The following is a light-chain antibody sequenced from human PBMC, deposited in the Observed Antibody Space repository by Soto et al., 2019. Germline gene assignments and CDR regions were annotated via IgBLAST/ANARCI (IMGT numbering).Light chain of an antibody. CDR1: RGHSSYA. V-gene: IGLV4-69*01. J-gene: IGLJ2*01. Sequence: QLVLTQSPSASASLGASVKLTCTLSRGHSSYAIAWHQQQPEKGPRYLMKLNSDGSHSKGDGVPDRFSGSSSGAERYLTISSIQSEDEADYYCQTWGTSVVFGGGTKLTVL. CDR2: LNSDGSH. CDR3: QTWGTSVV.